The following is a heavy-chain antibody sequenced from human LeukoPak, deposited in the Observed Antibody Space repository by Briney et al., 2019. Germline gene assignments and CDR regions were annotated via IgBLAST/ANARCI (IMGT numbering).Heavy chain of an antibody. D-gene: IGHD2-15*01. CDR2: ISAYNGNT. CDR3: ARLTAGVVVGAHHVVEAKLYHYFDY. V-gene: IGHV1-18*01. CDR1: GYTFTSYG. Sequence: ASVKVSCKASGYTFTSYGISWVRQAPGQGLEWMGWISAYNGNTNYAQKLQGRVTMTTDTSTSTAYMELRSLRSDDTAVYYCARLTAGVVVGAHHVVEAKLYHYFDYWGQGTLVTVSS. J-gene: IGHJ4*02.